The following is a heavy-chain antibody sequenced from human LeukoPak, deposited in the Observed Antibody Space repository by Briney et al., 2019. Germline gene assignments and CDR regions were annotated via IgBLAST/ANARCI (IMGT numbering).Heavy chain of an antibody. D-gene: IGHD3-10*01. Sequence: GGSLRLSCAASGFTVSSNYVSWVRQAPGKGLEWVSVIYSGGSTYYADSVKGRFTISRDNSKNTLYLQMNNLRAEDTAVFYCARGGMVRRVMGAFDIWGQGTLVTVSS. CDR1: GFTVSSNY. CDR3: ARGGMVRRVMGAFDI. J-gene: IGHJ3*02. V-gene: IGHV3-66*01. CDR2: IYSGGST.